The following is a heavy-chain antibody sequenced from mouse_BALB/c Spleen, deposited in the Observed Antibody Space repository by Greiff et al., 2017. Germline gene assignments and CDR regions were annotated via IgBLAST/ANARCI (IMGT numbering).Heavy chain of an antibody. CDR2: IYPGDGDT. J-gene: IGHJ4*01. Sequence: QVQLQQSGAELVRPGSSVKISCKASGYAFSSYWMNWVKQRPGQGLEWIGQIYPGDGDTNYIGKFKGKATLTADKSSSTAYMQLSSLTSEDSAVYFCARASLVNMDYWGQGTSVTVSS. D-gene: IGHD2-10*02. CDR3: ARASLVNMDY. CDR1: GYAFSSYW. V-gene: IGHV1-80*01.